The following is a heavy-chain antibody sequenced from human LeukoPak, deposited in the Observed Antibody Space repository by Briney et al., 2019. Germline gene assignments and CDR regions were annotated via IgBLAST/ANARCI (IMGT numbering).Heavy chain of an antibody. D-gene: IGHD6-13*01. Sequence: GGSLRLSCAISGFTFSSHSMNWVRQAPGKGLEWLSHISSSGTTIYYADSVKGRFTISRDNAKNSLYLQINSLRAEDTAVYYCASWAGTATGFSGPFDYWGQGTLVTVSS. CDR3: ASWAGTATGFSGPFDY. J-gene: IGHJ4*02. V-gene: IGHV3-48*01. CDR1: GFTFSSHS. CDR2: ISSSGTTI.